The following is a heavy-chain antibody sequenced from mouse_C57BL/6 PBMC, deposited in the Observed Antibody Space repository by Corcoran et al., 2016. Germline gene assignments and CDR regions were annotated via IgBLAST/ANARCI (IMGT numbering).Heavy chain of an antibody. CDR3: ARDDGSSYEGWYFDV. D-gene: IGHD1-1*01. J-gene: IGHJ1*03. CDR2: ISYDGSN. CDR1: GYSITSGYY. V-gene: IGHV3-6*01. Sequence: DVQLQESGPGLVKPSQSLSLTCSVTGYSITSGYYWNWIRQFPGNKLEWMGYISYDGSNNYNPSLKNRISITRDTSKNQFFLKLNSVTTEDTATYYCARDDGSSYEGWYFDVWGTGTTVTVSS.